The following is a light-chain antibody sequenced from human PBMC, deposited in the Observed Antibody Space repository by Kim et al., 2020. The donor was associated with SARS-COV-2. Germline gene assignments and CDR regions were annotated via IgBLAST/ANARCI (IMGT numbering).Light chain of an antibody. Sequence: DIQMTQSPSSLSASVGDRVTITCRASQSIRSWLNWYQQKPGKAPKLLIYDASSLESGVPSRFSGSGSGAEFTLTISSLQPEDVATYYCQQYYSNPYTFGQGTKLEI. CDR1: QSIRSW. CDR3: QQYYSNPYT. V-gene: IGKV1-39*01. J-gene: IGKJ2*01. CDR2: DAS.